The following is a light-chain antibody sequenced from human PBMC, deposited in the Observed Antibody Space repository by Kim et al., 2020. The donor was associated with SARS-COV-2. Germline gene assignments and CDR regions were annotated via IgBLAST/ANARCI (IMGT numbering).Light chain of an antibody. CDR3: FLSYSGARV. V-gene: IGLV7-46*01. Sequence: QAVVTQEPSLTVSPGGTVTLTCGSSTGGVTSDHYPYWLQQKPGQAPRTLIYDTNNKHSWAPARFSGSLLGGKAALTLSAAQPEEEADYYCFLSYSGARVFGGGTQLTVL. J-gene: IGLJ3*02. CDR1: TGGVTSDHY. CDR2: DTN.